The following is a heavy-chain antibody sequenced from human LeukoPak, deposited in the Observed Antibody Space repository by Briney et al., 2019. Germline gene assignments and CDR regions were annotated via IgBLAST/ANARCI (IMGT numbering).Heavy chain of an antibody. V-gene: IGHV3-53*01. D-gene: IGHD1-1*01. CDR3: AREQRAGYSWDYYYGMDV. CDR2: IYSGGST. Sequence: GGSLRLSCAASGFTVSSNYMSWVRQAPGKGLEWVSVIYSGGSTYYADSVKGRFTISRDNSKNTLYLQMSSLRAEDTAVYYCAREQRAGYSWDYYYGMDVWGQGTTVTVSS. CDR1: GFTVSSNY. J-gene: IGHJ6*02.